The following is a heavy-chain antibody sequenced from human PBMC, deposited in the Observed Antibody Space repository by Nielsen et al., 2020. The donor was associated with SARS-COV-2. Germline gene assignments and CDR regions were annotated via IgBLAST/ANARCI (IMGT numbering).Heavy chain of an antibody. V-gene: IGHV3-30*18. CDR1: GFTFATYG. D-gene: IGHD3-16*01. J-gene: IGHJ6*03. CDR2: ITSDGSSK. Sequence: GESLKISCADSGFTFATYGMHWVRQAPGKGLEWVALITSDGSSKFYADSAKGRFTVSRDNSKNTLDLQMNGLRAEDTAVYYCAKGGDMDVWGKGTTVTVSS. CDR3: AKGGDMDV.